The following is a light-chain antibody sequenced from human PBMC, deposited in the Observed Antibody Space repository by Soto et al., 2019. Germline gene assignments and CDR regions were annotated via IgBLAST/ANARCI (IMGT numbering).Light chain of an antibody. CDR2: DVS. CDR3: SSYTSSSPLEV. J-gene: IGLJ1*01. V-gene: IGLV2-14*01. Sequence: QSALTQPASVSGSPGQSITISCTGTSSDVGVYNFVSWYQQHPGKAPKLMIYDVSNRPSGVSNRFSGSKSGNTASLTISGLQAEAESDYYCSSYTSSSPLEVFGTGTKLTVL. CDR1: SSDVGVYNF.